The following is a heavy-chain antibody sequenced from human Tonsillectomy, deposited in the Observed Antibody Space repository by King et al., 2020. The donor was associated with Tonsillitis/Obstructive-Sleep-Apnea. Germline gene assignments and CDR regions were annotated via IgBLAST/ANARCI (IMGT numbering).Heavy chain of an antibody. Sequence: QLVQSGAEVKKPGASVKVSCKVSGYTLTELSMHWVRQAPGKGLEWMGGFDPEDGETIYAQKFQGRVTMTEDTSTDTAYMELSSLRSVDTAVYYCATDRGGGYCSGGSCYPLGYWGQGTLVTVSS. D-gene: IGHD2-15*01. V-gene: IGHV1-24*01. J-gene: IGHJ4*02. CDR1: GYTLTELS. CDR2: FDPEDGET. CDR3: ATDRGGGYCSGGSCYPLGY.